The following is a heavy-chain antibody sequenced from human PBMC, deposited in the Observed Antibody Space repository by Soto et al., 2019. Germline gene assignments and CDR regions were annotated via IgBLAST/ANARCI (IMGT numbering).Heavy chain of an antibody. CDR2: IYHGGTT. CDR1: GYSISSGSY. D-gene: IGHD2-21*02. Sequence: SETLSLTCTVSGYSISSGSYWAWIRQPPGKGPEWIASIYHGGTTFYNPSLKSRITISVDTSNNQFSLKLTSVTAADTAVYYCTRDGDGRMTTNPYYYYGMDVWGPGITVTVSS. CDR3: TRDGDGRMTTNPYYYYGMDV. V-gene: IGHV4-38-2*02. J-gene: IGHJ6*02.